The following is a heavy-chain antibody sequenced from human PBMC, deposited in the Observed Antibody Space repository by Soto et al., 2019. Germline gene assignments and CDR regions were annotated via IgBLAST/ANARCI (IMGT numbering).Heavy chain of an antibody. CDR3: AKGYYYGSGRAFDY. Sequence: GGSLRLSCAASGFTFISYAMSWVRQAPGKGLEWVSAISGSGGSTYYADSVKGRFTISRDNSKNTLYLQMNSLRAEDTAVYYCAKGYYYGSGRAFDYWGQGTLVTVSS. CDR2: ISGSGGST. V-gene: IGHV3-23*01. CDR1: GFTFISYA. D-gene: IGHD3-10*01. J-gene: IGHJ4*02.